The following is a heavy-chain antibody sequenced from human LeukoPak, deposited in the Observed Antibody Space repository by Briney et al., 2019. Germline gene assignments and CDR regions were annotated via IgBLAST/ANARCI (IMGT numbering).Heavy chain of an antibody. Sequence: PSETLSLTCTVSGGSISSGSYYWSWIRQPAGKGLEWIGRIYTSGSTNYNPSLKSRVTISVDTSKNQFSLKLSSVTAADTAVYYCARGERWLQFKDFWGQGTLVTVSS. CDR1: GGSISSGSYY. CDR3: ARGERWLQFKDF. CDR2: IYTSGST. D-gene: IGHD5-24*01. V-gene: IGHV4-61*02. J-gene: IGHJ4*02.